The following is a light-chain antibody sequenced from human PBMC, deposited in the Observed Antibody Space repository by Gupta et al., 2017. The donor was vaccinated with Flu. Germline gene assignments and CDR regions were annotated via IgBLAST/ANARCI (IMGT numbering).Light chain of an antibody. Sequence: PSSLSASVGDRVTITCRAGQKIGRYLNWYQQRPGTAPKVLISAASSVQGGVPSRFIGSGSGTXFTLTIXGRQPEDFATYCCQHRNITPITFGXGTKVAIK. CDR3: QHRNITPIT. CDR2: AAS. J-gene: IGKJ3*01. V-gene: IGKV1-39*01. CDR1: QKIGRY.